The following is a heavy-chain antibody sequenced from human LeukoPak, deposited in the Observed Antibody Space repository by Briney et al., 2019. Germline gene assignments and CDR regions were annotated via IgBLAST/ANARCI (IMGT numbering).Heavy chain of an antibody. CDR3: ARGGGSSGSYSPFDY. J-gene: IGHJ4*02. CDR1: GYTFTSYY. V-gene: IGHV1-46*01. Sequence: GASEKVSCKASGYTFTSYYMHWVRQAPGQGLEWMGIINPSGGSTSYAQKFQGRVTMTRDTSTSTVYMELSSLRSEDTAVYYCARGGGSSGSYSPFDYWGQGTLVTVSS. D-gene: IGHD3-10*01. CDR2: INPSGGST.